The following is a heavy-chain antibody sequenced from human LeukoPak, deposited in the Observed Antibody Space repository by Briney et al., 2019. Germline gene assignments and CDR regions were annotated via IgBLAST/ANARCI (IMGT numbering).Heavy chain of an antibody. J-gene: IGHJ4*02. CDR1: GGSINTYY. D-gene: IGHD2-15*01. V-gene: IGHV4-59*12. Sequence: PSETLSLTCTVSGGSINTYYGSWIRQSPGKGLEWIGYIHYSGIPNYNPSLRSRVTISVDTSRKQFSLKLSSVTAADTAVYYCARVVVVAAANFDYWGQGTLVTVSS. CDR2: IHYSGIP. CDR3: ARVVVVAAANFDY.